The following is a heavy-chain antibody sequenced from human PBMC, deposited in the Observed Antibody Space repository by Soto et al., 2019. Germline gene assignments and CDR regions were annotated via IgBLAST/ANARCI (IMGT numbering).Heavy chain of an antibody. Sequence: GGSLRLSCAASGFTFSVHSMNWVRRAPGKGLEWVSYISCTSSARYYADSVRGRFTISRDNVKYSLYLQMNSLTDEDTAVYYCARDSDIYYGMDVWGQGTTVTVSS. CDR1: GFTFSVHS. V-gene: IGHV3-48*02. CDR3: ARDSDIYYGMDV. D-gene: IGHD3-9*01. J-gene: IGHJ6*02. CDR2: ISCTSSAR.